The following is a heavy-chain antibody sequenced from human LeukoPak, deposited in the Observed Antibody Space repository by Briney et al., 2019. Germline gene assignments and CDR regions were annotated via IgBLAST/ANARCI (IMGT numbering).Heavy chain of an antibody. CDR2: IYYSGST. J-gene: IGHJ4*02. CDR3: ARGEDYGDTFDY. V-gene: IGHV4-30-4*01. D-gene: IGHD4-17*01. CDR1: GGSISSGEYY. Sequence: SQTLSLTCTVSGGSISSGEYYWSWIRQPPGKGLEWIGYIYYSGSTYYNPSLKSRVTISVDTSKNQFSLKLSSVTAADTALYYCARGEDYGDTFDYWGQGTLVTVSS.